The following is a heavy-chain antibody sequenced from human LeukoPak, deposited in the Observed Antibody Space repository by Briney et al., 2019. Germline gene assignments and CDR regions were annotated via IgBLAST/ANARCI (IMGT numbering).Heavy chain of an antibody. CDR1: GYTFTSYD. CDR2: MNPNSGNT. V-gene: IGHV1-8*01. D-gene: IGHD2/OR15-2a*01. J-gene: IGHJ5*02. CDR3: ARGRENSNWFDP. Sequence: ASVTVSCKASGYTFTSYDINWVRQATGQGLEWMGWMNPNSGNTGYAQKFQGRVTMTRNTSISTAYMELSSLRSEDTAVYYCARGRENSNWFDPWGQGTLVAVSS.